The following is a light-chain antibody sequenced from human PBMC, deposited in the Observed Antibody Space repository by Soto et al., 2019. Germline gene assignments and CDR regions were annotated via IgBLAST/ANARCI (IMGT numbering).Light chain of an antibody. Sequence: DIQMTQSPSTLSASVGDRVTITCRASQSISSWLAWYQQKPGKAPKLLIYDASSLESGVPSRFSGSGSGTEFTLNISSMQPADFATYYCQQYNRYSGTFGQGTKVEIK. CDR3: QQYNRYSGT. CDR2: DAS. V-gene: IGKV1-5*01. CDR1: QSISSW. J-gene: IGKJ1*01.